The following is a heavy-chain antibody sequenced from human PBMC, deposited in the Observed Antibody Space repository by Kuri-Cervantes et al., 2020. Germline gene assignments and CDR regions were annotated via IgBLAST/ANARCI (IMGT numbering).Heavy chain of an antibody. Sequence: ESLKISCTVYGGSFSGHYWSWIRQPPGKGLEWIGEINHSGSTNYNPSLKSRVTISIDTSKNQFSLKLSSVTAADTAVYYCARGRPKRSYSSGWYVGYWGQGTPVTVSS. D-gene: IGHD6-19*01. V-gene: IGHV4-34*01. CDR3: ARGRPKRSYSSGWYVGY. CDR2: INHSGST. CDR1: GGSFSGHY. J-gene: IGHJ4*02.